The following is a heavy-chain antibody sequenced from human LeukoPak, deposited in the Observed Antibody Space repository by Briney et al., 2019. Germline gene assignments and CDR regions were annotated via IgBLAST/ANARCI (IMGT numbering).Heavy chain of an antibody. CDR2: ISGSGGST. J-gene: IGHJ4*02. Sequence: GGSLRLSCAASGFTFSSYGMSWVRQAPGKGLEWVSAISGSGGSTYYADSVKGRFTISRDNSKNTLYLQMNSLRAEDTAVYYCAKDLYCSGGSCYSGVYGDYALEYWGQGTLVTVSS. CDR1: GFTFSSYG. CDR3: AKDLYCSGGSCYSGVYGDYALEY. V-gene: IGHV3-23*01. D-gene: IGHD2-15*01.